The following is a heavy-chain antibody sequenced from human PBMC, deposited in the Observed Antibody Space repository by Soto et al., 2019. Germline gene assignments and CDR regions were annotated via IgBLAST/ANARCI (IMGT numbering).Heavy chain of an antibody. CDR1: GASISGYH. Sequence: PSETLSLTCTVSGASISGYHWGWIRQSPGEGLEWIGYIYYTGSTNYNPSLKSRVTMSVDTSKNQFSLTLNSVTAADTAVYYCASFFAIGWYTYFFDLWGQGPLVTVSS. CDR3: ASFFAIGWYTYFFDL. CDR2: IYYTGST. D-gene: IGHD6-19*01. J-gene: IGHJ4*02. V-gene: IGHV4-59*08.